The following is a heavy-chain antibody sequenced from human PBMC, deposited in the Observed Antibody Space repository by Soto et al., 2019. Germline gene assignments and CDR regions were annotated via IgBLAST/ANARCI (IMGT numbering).Heavy chain of an antibody. CDR2: INSDGSST. V-gene: IGHV3-74*01. CDR3: ARDKDRDGYNWDAFDI. J-gene: IGHJ3*02. Sequence: GGSLRLSCAASGFTFSSYWMHWVRQAPGKGLVWVSRINSDGSSTSYADSVKGRFTISRDNAKNTLYLQMNSLRAEDTAVYYSARDKDRDGYNWDAFDIWGQGTMVTVSS. CDR1: GFTFSSYW. D-gene: IGHD5-12*01.